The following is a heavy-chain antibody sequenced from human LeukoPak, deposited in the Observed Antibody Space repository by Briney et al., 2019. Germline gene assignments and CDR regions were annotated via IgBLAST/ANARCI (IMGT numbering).Heavy chain of an antibody. D-gene: IGHD6-19*01. CDR2: MYYMLNA. Sequence: PSETLSLTCAVSGASMRDHYWTWIRQPPGKGLEWIGSMYYMLNANSYNPPLQSRVSISVDTPDNQFSLKLKSVTAADTAVYYCATSFRSGWGFDSWGQGILVAVSS. CDR3: ATSFRSGWGFDS. CDR1: GASMRDHY. J-gene: IGHJ4*02. V-gene: IGHV4-59*11.